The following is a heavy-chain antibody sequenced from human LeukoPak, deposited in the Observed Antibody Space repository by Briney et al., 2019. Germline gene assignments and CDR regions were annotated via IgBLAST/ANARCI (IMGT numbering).Heavy chain of an antibody. CDR3: AKMYCRGPWCYTGGDDKFYGMDV. J-gene: IGHJ6*02. V-gene: IGHV3-23*01. D-gene: IGHD2-15*01. CDR1: RFSFSDYT. Sequence: GGSLRLSCAASRFSFSDYTMSWVRQLPGKGLEWVSGIRHSGVDSSYADSVKGRFIISRDNSKKTLSLQMSSLRAEDTAAYYCAKMYCRGPWCYTGGDDKFYGMDVWGQGTTVTVSS. CDR2: IRHSGVDS.